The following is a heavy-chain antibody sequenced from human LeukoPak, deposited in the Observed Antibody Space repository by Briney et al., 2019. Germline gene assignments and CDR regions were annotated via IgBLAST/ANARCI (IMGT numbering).Heavy chain of an antibody. CDR2: IYYSGST. V-gene: IGHV4-59*08. D-gene: IGHD5-18*01. CDR1: GGSISSYY. CDR3: ARQMDTAMVTGHYYYHMDV. J-gene: IGHJ6*03. Sequence: SETLSLTCTVSGGSISSYYWSWIRQPPGKGLKWIGYIYYSGSTNYNPSLKSRVTISVDTSKNQFTLKLSSVTAADTAVYYCARQMDTAMVTGHYYYHMDVWGKGTTVTVSS.